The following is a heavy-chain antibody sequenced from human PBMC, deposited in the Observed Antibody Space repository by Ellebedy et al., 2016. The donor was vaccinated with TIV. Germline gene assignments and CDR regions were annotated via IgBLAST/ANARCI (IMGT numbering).Heavy chain of an antibody. CDR1: GYTFTSYY. J-gene: IGHJ4*02. D-gene: IGHD3-3*01. CDR3: ARSPFGSGYYGSLDY. Sequence: AASVKVSCKASGYTFTSYYLHWVRQAPGQGLEWMGKINPSGGKTTYAPELQGRVTMTRDTSTSVVYVELTSLRSEDTAVYYWARSPFGSGYYGSLDYWGQGTLVTVSS. V-gene: IGHV1-46*04. CDR2: INPSGGKT.